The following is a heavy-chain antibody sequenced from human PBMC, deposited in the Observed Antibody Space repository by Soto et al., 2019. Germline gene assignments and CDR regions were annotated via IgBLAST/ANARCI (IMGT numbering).Heavy chain of an antibody. D-gene: IGHD1-26*01. V-gene: IGHV4-4*02. CDR3: ARVSGSYYYGMDV. CDR2: IYHSGST. J-gene: IGHJ6*01. CDR1: GGSISSSNW. Sequence: QVQLHESGPGLVNPSGTLSLTCAVSGGSISSSNWWIWVRQPPGKGLEWIGEIYHSGSTNYNPSLKSRITISVDTSKNQFALKLSSVAAAETAVYYCARVSGSYYYGMDVWRQGNTYTV.